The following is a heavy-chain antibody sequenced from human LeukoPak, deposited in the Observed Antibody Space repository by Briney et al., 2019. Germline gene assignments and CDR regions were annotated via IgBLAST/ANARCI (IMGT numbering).Heavy chain of an antibody. CDR3: ARDLYGDGDYGYYFDY. D-gene: IGHD4-17*01. CDR2: IKQDGSEK. Sequence: GGSLRLSCAASGFTFSSYWMSWVRQAPGKGLEWVANIKQDGSEKYYVDSVKGRFTISRDNAKNSLYLQMSSLRAEDTAVYYCARDLYGDGDYGYYFDYWGQETLVTVSS. J-gene: IGHJ4*02. V-gene: IGHV3-7*05. CDR1: GFTFSSYW.